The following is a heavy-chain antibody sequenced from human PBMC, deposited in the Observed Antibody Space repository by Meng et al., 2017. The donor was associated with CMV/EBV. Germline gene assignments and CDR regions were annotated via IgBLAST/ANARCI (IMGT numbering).Heavy chain of an antibody. CDR3: ARPNDSSGYRNAFNI. V-gene: IGHV4-34*01. Sequence: QGHLRQWGAGLLRPSETLSLTCAVYGGSFSGYYWSWIRQPPGKGLEWIGEINHSGSTNYNPSLKSRVTISVDTSKNQFSLKLSSVTAADTAVYYCARPNDSSGYRNAFNIWGQGTMVTVSS. CDR1: GGSFSGYY. D-gene: IGHD3-22*01. CDR2: INHSGST. J-gene: IGHJ3*02.